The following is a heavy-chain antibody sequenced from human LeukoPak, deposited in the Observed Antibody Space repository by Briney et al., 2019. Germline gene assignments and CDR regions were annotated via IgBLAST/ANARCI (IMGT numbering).Heavy chain of an antibody. J-gene: IGHJ4*02. V-gene: IGHV4-61*01. CDR1: GGSVSSGSYH. CDR3: ARDGDY. Sequence: PSETLSLTCTVSGGSVSSGSYHWSWIRQPPGKGLEWIGYIYYSGSTNYNPSLKSRVTISVDTSKNQFSLKLSSVTAADTAVYYCARDGDYWGQGTLVTVSS. CDR2: IYYSGST.